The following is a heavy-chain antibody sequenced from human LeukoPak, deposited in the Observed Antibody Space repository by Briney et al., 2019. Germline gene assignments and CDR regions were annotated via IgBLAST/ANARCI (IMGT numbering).Heavy chain of an antibody. CDR3: ARDMVRGVTEFDY. J-gene: IGHJ4*02. CDR2: IIPNSGGT. CDR1: GYTFTGYY. V-gene: IGHV1-2*02. Sequence: GASVKVSCKASGYTFTGYYMHWVRQAPGQGLEWMGWIIPNSGGTNYAQKFQGRVTMTRDTSISTAYMELSRLRSDDTAVYFCARDMVRGVTEFDYWGQGTLVTVSS. D-gene: IGHD3-10*01.